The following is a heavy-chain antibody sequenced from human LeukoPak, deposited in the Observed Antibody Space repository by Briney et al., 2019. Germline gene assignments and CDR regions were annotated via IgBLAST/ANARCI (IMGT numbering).Heavy chain of an antibody. CDR2: IYSGGST. CDR1: GFTVSSNY. D-gene: IGHD5-12*01. Sequence: GGSLRLSCAASGFTVSSNYMSWVRQAPGKGLEWVSVIYSGGSTYYADSVKGRFTISRDNSKNTLYLQMNSLRAKDTAVYYCARDYNSGYDFWAFDIWGQGTMVTVSS. CDR3: ARDYNSGYDFWAFDI. J-gene: IGHJ3*02. V-gene: IGHV3-53*01.